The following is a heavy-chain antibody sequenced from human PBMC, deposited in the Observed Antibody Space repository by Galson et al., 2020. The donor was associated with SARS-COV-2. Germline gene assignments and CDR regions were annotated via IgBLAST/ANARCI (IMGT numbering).Heavy chain of an antibody. Sequence: SETLSFTCAVYGGSFSGYYWSWIRQPPGKGLEWIGEINHSGSTSYNPSLKSRVTISVDTSKNQFSLKLSSVTAADTAVVYCAGQRRITMFGMIINFHGFDYWGQGTLVSVSS. CDR3: AGQRRITMFGMIINFHGFDY. V-gene: IGHV4-34*01. CDR1: GGSFSGYY. D-gene: IGHD3-3*01. CDR2: INHSGST. J-gene: IGHJ4*02.